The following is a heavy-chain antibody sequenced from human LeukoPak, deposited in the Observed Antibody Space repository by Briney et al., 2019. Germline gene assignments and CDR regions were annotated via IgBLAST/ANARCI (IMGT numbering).Heavy chain of an antibody. CDR2: IVVGSGNT. CDR3: ARVLATIPN. D-gene: IGHD5-24*01. J-gene: IGHJ4*02. Sequence: SVKVSCKASGLTFTSSAMQWVRQARGQRLEWIGWIVVGSGNTNYAQKFQGRVTITADKSTSTAYMELSSLRSEDTAVYYCARVLATIPNWGQGTLVTVSS. CDR1: GLTFTSSA. V-gene: IGHV1-58*02.